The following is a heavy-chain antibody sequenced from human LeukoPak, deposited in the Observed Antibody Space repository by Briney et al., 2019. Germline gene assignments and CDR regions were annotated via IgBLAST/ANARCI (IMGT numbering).Heavy chain of an antibody. Sequence: ASVKVSCKASGYTFTSYGISWVRQAPGQGLEWMGWISAYNGNTNYAQKLQGRVTMTTDTSTSTAYMELRSLRSDDTAVYYCAGPIVVVPAAILTSDYYYGMDVWGQGTTVTVPS. D-gene: IGHD2-2*01. CDR3: AGPIVVVPAAILTSDYYYGMDV. V-gene: IGHV1-18*01. CDR2: ISAYNGNT. CDR1: GYTFTSYG. J-gene: IGHJ6*02.